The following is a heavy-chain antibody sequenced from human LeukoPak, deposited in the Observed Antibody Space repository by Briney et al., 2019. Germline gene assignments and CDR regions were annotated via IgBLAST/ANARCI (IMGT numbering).Heavy chain of an antibody. CDR1: GFTFSSYA. D-gene: IGHD2-2*01. CDR3: AKDPVPHCSSTSCRGGY. J-gene: IGHJ4*02. Sequence: GGSLRLSCAASGFTFSSYAMSWVRQAPGKGLEWVSAISGSGGSTYYADSVKGRFTISRDNSKNTLYLQMNSLRAEDTAVYYCAKDPVPHCSSTSCRGGYWGQGTLVTVSS. V-gene: IGHV3-23*01. CDR2: ISGSGGST.